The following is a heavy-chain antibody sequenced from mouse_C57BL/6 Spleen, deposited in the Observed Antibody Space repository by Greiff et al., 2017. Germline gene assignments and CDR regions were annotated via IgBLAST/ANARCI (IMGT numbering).Heavy chain of an antibody. J-gene: IGHJ1*03. Sequence: EVQVVESEGGLVQPGSSMKLSCTASGFTFSDYYMAWVRQVPEKGLEWVANINYDGSSTYYLDSLKSRFIISGDNAKNNLYLQMSSLKSEDTATYYCAKVPHYCGSSYWYFDVWGTGTTVTVSS. D-gene: IGHD1-1*01. V-gene: IGHV5-16*01. CDR3: AKVPHYCGSSYWYFDV. CDR2: INYDGSST. CDR1: GFTFSDYY.